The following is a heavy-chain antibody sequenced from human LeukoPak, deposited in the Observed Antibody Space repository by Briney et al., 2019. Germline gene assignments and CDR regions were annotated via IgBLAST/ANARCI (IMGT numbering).Heavy chain of an antibody. Sequence: SETLSLTCTVSGGSISRYYWSWIRQPPGKGLEWIGYIYYSKSTNYNPSLKSRVTISGDTSKNQFSLKLTSVTAADTAVYYCARGLSDSSGYYYGGRFDPWGQGTLVTVSS. CDR1: GGSISRYY. D-gene: IGHD3-22*01. V-gene: IGHV4-59*01. CDR3: ARGLSDSSGYYYGGRFDP. CDR2: IYYSKST. J-gene: IGHJ5*02.